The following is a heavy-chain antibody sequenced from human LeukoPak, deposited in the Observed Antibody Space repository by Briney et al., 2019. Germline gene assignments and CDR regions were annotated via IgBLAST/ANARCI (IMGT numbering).Heavy chain of an antibody. Sequence: PSGTLSLTCAVSGGSISSSNWWSWVRQPPGKGLEWIGEIYHSGSTNYNPSLKSRVTISVDKSKNQFSLKLSSVTAADTAVYYCARGLASRLTSAQVGFDYWGQGTLVTVSS. CDR2: IYHSGST. J-gene: IGHJ4*02. V-gene: IGHV4-4*02. CDR3: ARGLASRLTSAQVGFDY. CDR1: GGSISSSNW.